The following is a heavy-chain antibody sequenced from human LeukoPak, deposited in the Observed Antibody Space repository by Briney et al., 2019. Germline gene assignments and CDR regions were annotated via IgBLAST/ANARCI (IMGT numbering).Heavy chain of an antibody. D-gene: IGHD5-12*01. Sequence: KPSETLSLTCTVSGGSISSYYWSWIRQPPGKGLEWIGYIYYSGSTNYSPSLKSRVTISVDTSKNQFSLILSSVTAADTAVYYCARRHSGYDFGVFDYWGQGALVTVSS. CDR3: ARRHSGYDFGVFDY. CDR1: GGSISSYY. V-gene: IGHV4-59*08. J-gene: IGHJ4*02. CDR2: IYYSGST.